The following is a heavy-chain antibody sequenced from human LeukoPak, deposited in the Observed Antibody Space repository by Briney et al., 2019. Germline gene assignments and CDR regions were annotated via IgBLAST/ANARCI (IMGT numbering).Heavy chain of an antibody. CDR1: GFTFSSYG. CDR2: IWYDGSNK. CDR3: ARDAFWNGFDY. D-gene: IGHD1-1*01. Sequence: PGGSLRLSCAASGFTFSSYGMHWVRQAPGKGLEWVAVIWYDGSNKYYADSVKGRLTISRDNSKNTLYLQMNSLRAEDTAVYYCARDAFWNGFDYWGQGTLVTVSS. V-gene: IGHV3-33*01. J-gene: IGHJ4*02.